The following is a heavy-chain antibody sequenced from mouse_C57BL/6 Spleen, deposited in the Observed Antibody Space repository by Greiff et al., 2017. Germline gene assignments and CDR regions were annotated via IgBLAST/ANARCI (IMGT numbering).Heavy chain of an antibody. Sequence: EVQLQQSGPELVKPGASVKISCKASGYTFTDYYMNWVKQSHGKSLEWIGDINPNNGGTSYHQKFKGKATLTVDKSSSTAYMELRILTSEDSAVYYCARSGIYYGNYEFAYWGQGTLVTVSA. D-gene: IGHD2-1*01. CDR2: INPNNGGT. J-gene: IGHJ3*01. CDR1: GYTFTDYY. CDR3: ARSGIYYGNYEFAY. V-gene: IGHV1-26*01.